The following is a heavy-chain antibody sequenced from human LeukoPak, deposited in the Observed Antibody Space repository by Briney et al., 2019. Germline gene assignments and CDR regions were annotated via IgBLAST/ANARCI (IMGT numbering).Heavy chain of an antibody. Sequence: PGGSLRLSCAASGFTLSNSAMTWVRQAPGKGLDWVSIITDTGGHTFYADSVRGRFTISRDNAKNSLYLQMNSLRAEDTAVYYCARDPRYYYPYAAFDIWGQGTMVTVSS. V-gene: IGHV3-23*01. CDR2: ITDTGGHT. J-gene: IGHJ3*02. CDR3: ARDPRYYYPYAAFDI. D-gene: IGHD3-22*01. CDR1: GFTLSNSA.